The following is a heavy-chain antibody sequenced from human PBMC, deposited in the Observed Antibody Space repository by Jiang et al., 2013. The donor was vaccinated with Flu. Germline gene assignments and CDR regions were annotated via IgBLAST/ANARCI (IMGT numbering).Heavy chain of an antibody. CDR1: GSVSSDNYY. CDR2: IYLHGST. D-gene: IGHD6-19*01. V-gene: IGHV4-61*01. J-gene: IGHJ5*02. Sequence: GSVSSDNYYWSWIRQPPGKGLEWIGSIYLHGSTKYSPSLKSRVTISVDTSKNQFSLKLGSVTAADTAVYYCGRYLGSSGWPAWFDPWGQGTLVTVSS. CDR3: GRYLGSSGWPAWFDP.